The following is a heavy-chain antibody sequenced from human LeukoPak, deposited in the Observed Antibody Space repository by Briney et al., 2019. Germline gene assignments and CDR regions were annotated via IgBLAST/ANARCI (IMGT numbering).Heavy chain of an antibody. D-gene: IGHD3-10*01. V-gene: IGHV4-39*01. CDR3: ARTRYYYNSRSYGAPYYFDY. CDR1: GGSISSSSYY. CDR2: IYYSGST. Sequence: PSETLSLTCNVSGGSISSSSYYWGWIRQPPWKGLEWIGSIYYSGSTYYNPSLKSRVTISVDTSKNQFSLKLSSVTAADTAVYYCARTRYYYNSRSYGAPYYFDYWGQGTLVTVSS. J-gene: IGHJ4*02.